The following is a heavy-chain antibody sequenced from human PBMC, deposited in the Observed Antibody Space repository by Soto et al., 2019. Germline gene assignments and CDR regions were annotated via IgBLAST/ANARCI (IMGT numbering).Heavy chain of an antibody. CDR2: IGPYGNSI. CDR1: GXSFRDYF. Sequence: LKISCAASGXSFRDYFMSWLRQAPGKGLEWVSYIGPYGNSIYYADSVKGRFTISRDDATKSLHLHMNSLRTDDTAVYYCARDDHTYGVYWGQGTPVTVSS. V-gene: IGHV3-11*01. CDR3: ARDDHTYGVY. D-gene: IGHD2-21*01. J-gene: IGHJ4*02.